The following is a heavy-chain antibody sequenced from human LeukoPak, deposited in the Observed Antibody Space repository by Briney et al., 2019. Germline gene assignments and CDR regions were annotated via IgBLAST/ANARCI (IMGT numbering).Heavy chain of an antibody. J-gene: IGHJ4*02. CDR3: ARGLRIAVAGSGTLGY. Sequence: GASVKVSFKASGYTFTSYDINWVRQAPGQGLEWMGWMNPNSGNTGYAQKFQGRVTMTRNTSISTAYMELSSLRSEDTAVYYCARGLRIAVAGSGTLGYWGQGTLVTVSS. D-gene: IGHD6-19*01. CDR2: MNPNSGNT. V-gene: IGHV1-8*01. CDR1: GYTFTSYD.